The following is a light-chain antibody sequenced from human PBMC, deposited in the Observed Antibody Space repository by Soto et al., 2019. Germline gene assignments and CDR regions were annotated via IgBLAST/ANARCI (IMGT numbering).Light chain of an antibody. J-gene: IGKJ1*01. V-gene: IGKV3-20*01. CDR3: QQYSSGPAWT. CDR2: NTS. CDR1: QSLSSSY. Sequence: EIVLTQSPDTLSLSPGERVTLSCRASQSLSSSYFGWYQQRHGQAPRLLIYNTSNRATGIPGRFRGRGSGTDFTLTAGKLEPEDFAVYCCQQYSSGPAWTFGQGTKVEI.